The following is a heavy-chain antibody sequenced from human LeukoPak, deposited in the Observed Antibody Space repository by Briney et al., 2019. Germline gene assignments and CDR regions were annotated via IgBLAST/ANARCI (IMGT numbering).Heavy chain of an antibody. CDR1: GGSISSYY. J-gene: IGHJ4*02. CDR3: ARLLFVGYEVYYGDY. Sequence: PSETLSLTCTVSGGSISSYYWSWIRQPAGKGLEWIGRIYTSGSTNYNPSLKSRVTMSVDTSKNQFTLKLSSVTAADTAVYYCARLLFVGYEVYYGDYWGQGTLVTVSS. CDR2: IYTSGST. D-gene: IGHD3-10*01. V-gene: IGHV4-4*07.